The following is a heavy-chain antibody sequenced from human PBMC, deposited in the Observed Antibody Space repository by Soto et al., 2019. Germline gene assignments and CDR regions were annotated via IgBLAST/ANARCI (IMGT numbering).Heavy chain of an antibody. CDR3: ARVGPAHYYDSSGYYSPLDY. J-gene: IGHJ4*02. CDR1: GDTFSSYA. D-gene: IGHD3-22*01. CDR2: IIPMFGTA. Sequence: ASVKVSCKASGDTFSSYAINWVRQAPGQGLEWMGGIIPMFGTANYAQKFKGRVTITAGESTSTVYMELSSLRSEDTAVFYCARVGPAHYYDSSGYYSPLDYGGQGTLVTVSS. V-gene: IGHV1-69*13.